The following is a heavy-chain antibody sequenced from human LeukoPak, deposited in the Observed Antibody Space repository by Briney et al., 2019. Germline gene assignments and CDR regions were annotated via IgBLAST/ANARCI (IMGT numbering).Heavy chain of an antibody. CDR1: GYTFTSYG. Sequence: ASVKVSCKASGYTFTSYGISWVRQAPGQGLEWMGWINPNSGGTNYAQKFQGRVTMTRDTSISTAYMELSRLRSDDTAVYYCARGGGKQQLPSDYWGQGTLVTVSS. CDR2: INPNSGGT. V-gene: IGHV1-2*02. CDR3: ARGGGKQQLPSDY. D-gene: IGHD6-13*01. J-gene: IGHJ4*02.